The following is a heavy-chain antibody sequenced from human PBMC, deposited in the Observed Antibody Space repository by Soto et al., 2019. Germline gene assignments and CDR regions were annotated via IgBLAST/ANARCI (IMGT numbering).Heavy chain of an antibody. CDR1: GFSFSDYG. D-gene: IGHD3-22*01. CDR3: ARDDFDSRGYKFEY. Sequence: QVQLVESGGGVVQPGRSLRLSCAASGFSFSDYGIHWVRQAPGKGLEWLALIWFDGSNKYYADSVKGRFTISRDNSKNTLYLQMDSLRADDTAVYYCARDDFDSRGYKFEYWGQGTLVTVSS. V-gene: IGHV3-33*01. J-gene: IGHJ4*02. CDR2: IWFDGSNK.